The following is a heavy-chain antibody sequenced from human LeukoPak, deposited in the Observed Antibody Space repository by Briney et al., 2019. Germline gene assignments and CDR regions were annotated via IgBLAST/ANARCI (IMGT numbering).Heavy chain of an antibody. CDR2: IYYSRTT. D-gene: IGHD2-2*01. V-gene: IGHV4-59*01. CDR1: GGSISSDY. Sequence: SETLSLTCTVSGGSISSDYWSWIRQPPGKRLEWIGYIYYSRTTTYNPSLESRVTISVDTSKNQFSLRLSSVTAADTAVYYCARIQSSASPFDYWGQGTLVTVSS. CDR3: ARIQSSASPFDY. J-gene: IGHJ4*02.